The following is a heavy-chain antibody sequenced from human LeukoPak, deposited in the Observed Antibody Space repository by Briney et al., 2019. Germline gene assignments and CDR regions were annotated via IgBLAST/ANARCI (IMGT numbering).Heavy chain of an antibody. D-gene: IGHD5/OR15-5a*01. CDR3: AKDLPSYYYYGMDV. J-gene: IGHJ6*02. V-gene: IGHV3-30-3*01. Sequence: GGSLRLSCAASGFTFSSYAMHWVRQAPGKGLEWVAVISYDGSNKYYADSVKGRFTISRDNSKNTLYLQMNSLRAEDTAVYYCAKDLPSYYYYGMDVRGQGTTVTVSS. CDR2: ISYDGSNK. CDR1: GFTFSSYA.